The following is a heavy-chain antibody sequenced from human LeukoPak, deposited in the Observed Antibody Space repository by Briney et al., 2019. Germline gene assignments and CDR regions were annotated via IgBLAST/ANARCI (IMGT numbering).Heavy chain of an antibody. Sequence: KPSETLSLTCTVSGGSISSYYWSWIRQPAGKGLEWIGRIYTSGSTNYNPSLKSRVTMSVDTSKNQFSLKLSSVTAADTAVYYCAREFYFLGPNWFDPWGQGTLVTVSS. V-gene: IGHV4-4*07. CDR1: GGSISSYY. J-gene: IGHJ5*02. D-gene: IGHD2/OR15-2a*01. CDR3: AREFYFLGPNWFDP. CDR2: IYTSGST.